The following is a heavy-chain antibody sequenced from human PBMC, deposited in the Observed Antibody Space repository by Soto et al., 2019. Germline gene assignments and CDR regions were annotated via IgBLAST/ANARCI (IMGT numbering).Heavy chain of an antibody. Sequence: SETLSLTCTVSGGSISSGDYYWSWIRQPPGKGLEWIGYIYYSGSTYYNPSLKSRVTISVDTSKNQFSLKLSSVTAADTAVYYCARGVKYYDSSGYPEYYFDYWGQGTLVTVSS. J-gene: IGHJ4*02. V-gene: IGHV4-30-4*01. D-gene: IGHD3-22*01. CDR3: ARGVKYYDSSGYPEYYFDY. CDR2: IYYSGST. CDR1: GGSISSGDYY.